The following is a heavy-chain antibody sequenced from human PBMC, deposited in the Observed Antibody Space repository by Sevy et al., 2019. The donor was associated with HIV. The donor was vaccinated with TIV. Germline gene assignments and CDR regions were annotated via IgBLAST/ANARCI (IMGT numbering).Heavy chain of an antibody. CDR2: ISSSSSTI. D-gene: IGHD6-13*01. CDR3: AREVVGSSWYYYYGMDV. Sequence: GGSLRLSCAASGFTFSSYSMNWVRQAPGKGLEWVSYISSSSSTIYYADSVKGRFTISRDNAKNSLYLQMNSLRAEDTAVYYCAREVVGSSWYYYYGMDVWGQGTTVTVSS. V-gene: IGHV3-48*01. J-gene: IGHJ6*02. CDR1: GFTFSSYS.